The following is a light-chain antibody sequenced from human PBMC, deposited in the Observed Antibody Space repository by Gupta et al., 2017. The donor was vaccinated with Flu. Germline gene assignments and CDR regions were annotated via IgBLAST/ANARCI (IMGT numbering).Light chain of an antibody. J-gene: IGKJ2*02. Sequence: MTQSPASLSASVGDRVTITCRASQTINNYLNWYQQKPGKAPKLLVYAASRLQSGVPSRFSGGGSGTDFTLTISSLQPEDFATYYCQQMGTFGQGTKLEI. CDR2: AAS. V-gene: IGKV1-39*01. CDR3: QQMGT. CDR1: QTINNY.